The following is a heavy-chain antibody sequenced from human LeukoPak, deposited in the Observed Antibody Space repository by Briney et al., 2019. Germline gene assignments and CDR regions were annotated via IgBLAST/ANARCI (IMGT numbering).Heavy chain of an antibody. J-gene: IGHJ3*02. V-gene: IGHV4-39*07. CDR1: GGSISSSSYY. CDR2: IYYSGST. CDR3: ARGALGYCSGGSCYSIWAFDI. D-gene: IGHD2-15*01. Sequence: SQTLSLTCTVSGGSISSSSYYWGWIRQPPGKGLEWIGSIYYSGSTYYNPSLKSRVTISVDTSKNQFSLKLSSVTAADTAVYYCARGALGYCSGGSCYSIWAFDIWGQGTMVTVSS.